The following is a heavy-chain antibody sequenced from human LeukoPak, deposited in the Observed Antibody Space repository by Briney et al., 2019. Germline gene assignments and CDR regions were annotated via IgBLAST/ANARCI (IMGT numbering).Heavy chain of an antibody. D-gene: IGHD3-10*01. CDR2: ISAYNGNT. Sequence: ASVKVSCKASGGTFSSYGISWVRQAPGQGLEWMGWISAYNGNTNYAQKLQGRVTMTTDTSTSTAYMELRSLRSDDTAVYYCARLTMVRGVIKNWGQGTLVTVSS. CDR1: GGTFSSYG. CDR3: ARLTMVRGVIKN. V-gene: IGHV1-18*01. J-gene: IGHJ4*02.